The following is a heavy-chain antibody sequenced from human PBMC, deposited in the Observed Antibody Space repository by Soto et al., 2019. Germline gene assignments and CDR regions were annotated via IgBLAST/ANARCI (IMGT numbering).Heavy chain of an antibody. Sequence: SLSLSCAASGFTFSSYGMHWVRQAPGKGLEWVAVIWYDGSNKYYADSVKGRFTISRDNSKNTLYLQMNSLRVEDTAVYYCARDNYYGSGSYYFLGTLEGYFDYWGQGTLVTVSS. V-gene: IGHV3-33*01. CDR3: ARDNYYGSGSYYFLGTLEGYFDY. D-gene: IGHD3-10*01. J-gene: IGHJ4*02. CDR2: IWYDGSNK. CDR1: GFTFSSYG.